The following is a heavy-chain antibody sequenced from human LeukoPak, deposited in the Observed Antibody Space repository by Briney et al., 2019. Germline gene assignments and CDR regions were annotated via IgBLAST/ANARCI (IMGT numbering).Heavy chain of an antibody. CDR1: GFTFSSSS. D-gene: IGHD7-27*01. V-gene: IGHV3-21*01. J-gene: IGHJ4*02. Sequence: PGGSLRPSCAASGFTFSSSSMNWVRQAPGKGLEWVSSIGSDSTYIYYTDSVKGRFTISRDNAKNSLYLQMNSLRAEDTAVYYCATGDGYWGQGTLVTVSS. CDR3: ATGDGY. CDR2: IGSDSTYI.